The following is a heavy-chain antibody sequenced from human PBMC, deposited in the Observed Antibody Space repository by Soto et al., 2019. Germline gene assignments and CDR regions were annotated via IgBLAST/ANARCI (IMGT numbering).Heavy chain of an antibody. J-gene: IGHJ5*02. Sequence: SVKVSCKASGGTFSSYAISWVRQAPGQGLEWMGGIIPIFGTANYAQKFQGRVTITADESTSTAYMELSSLRSEDTAVYYCARERRLLWFGQSPRWFDPWGQGTLVTVSS. CDR1: GGTFSSYA. CDR3: ARERRLLWFGQSPRWFDP. D-gene: IGHD3-10*01. CDR2: IIPIFGTA. V-gene: IGHV1-69*13.